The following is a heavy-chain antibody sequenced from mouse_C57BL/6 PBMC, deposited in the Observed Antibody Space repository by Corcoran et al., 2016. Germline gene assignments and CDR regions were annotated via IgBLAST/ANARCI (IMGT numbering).Heavy chain of an antibody. V-gene: IGHV9-3*01. D-gene: IGHD1-1*01. CDR1: WCTFTTYG. CDR3: ARKSHYYGSSYAMDY. J-gene: IGHJ4*01. CDR2: INTYSGVP. Sequence: QIQLVQSGPELKKPGETVKISCKASWCTFTTYGMSWVKQAPGKGLKWMGWINTYSGVPTYADDFKGRFTFSFETSASTAYLQINNLKNEDTATYFCARKSHYYGSSYAMDYWGQGTSVTVSS.